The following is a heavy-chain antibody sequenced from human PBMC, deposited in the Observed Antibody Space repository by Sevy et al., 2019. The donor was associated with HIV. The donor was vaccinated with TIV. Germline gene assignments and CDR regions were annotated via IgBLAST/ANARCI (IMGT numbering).Heavy chain of an antibody. D-gene: IGHD6-19*01. V-gene: IGHV3-74*01. CDR1: GLTFSNSW. CDR3: ARLLQWLNAFDI. J-gene: IGHJ3*02. Sequence: GGSLRLSCAASGLTFSNSWMHWVRQVPGKGLVWVSRINSEGSSTTYADSVKGRFTISRDNAKNTLHLQMSSLRAEDTAVYYCARLLQWLNAFDIWGQGTLVTVSS. CDR2: INSEGSST.